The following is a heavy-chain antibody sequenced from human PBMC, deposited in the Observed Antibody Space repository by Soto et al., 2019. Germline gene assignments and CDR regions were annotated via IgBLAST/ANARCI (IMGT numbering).Heavy chain of an antibody. V-gene: IGHV3-53*02. CDR1: GFTVSNSF. CDR3: ARHSTQAGLFDS. J-gene: IGHJ5*01. CDR2: IFGGGNT. Sequence: EVQLVGTGGGLIQPGGSLRLSCTASGFTVSNSFLSWVRQAPGKGLEWVSAIFGGGNTYYSDSVKGRFTISRDNSRNTLYLQMTSLRAEDTAVYYCARHSTQAGLFDSWGHGTLVTVSS. D-gene: IGHD4-4*01.